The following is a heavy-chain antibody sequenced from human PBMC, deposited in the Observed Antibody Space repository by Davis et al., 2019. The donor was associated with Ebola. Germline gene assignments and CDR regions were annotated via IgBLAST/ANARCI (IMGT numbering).Heavy chain of an antibody. CDR1: GGSINRGGKY. Sequence: SETLSLTCAVSGGSINRGGKYWNWIRQHPGKGLEWIGYIHYSGRTYYNPSLKSRVTISVDTSKNQFSLKLSSVTAADTAVYYCARTTLYDFWSGGGHWFDPWGQGTLVTVSS. D-gene: IGHD3-3*01. CDR2: IHYSGRT. J-gene: IGHJ5*02. V-gene: IGHV4-31*11. CDR3: ARTTLYDFWSGGGHWFDP.